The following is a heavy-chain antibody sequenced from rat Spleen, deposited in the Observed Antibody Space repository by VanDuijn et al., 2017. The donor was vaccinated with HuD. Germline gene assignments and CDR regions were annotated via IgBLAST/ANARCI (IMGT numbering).Heavy chain of an antibody. Sequence: EVQLVESDGGLVQPGRSLKLSCAASGFTFSDYNMAWVRQAPKKGLEWVATISYDGSSTYYRDSVKGRFTISRDNAKSTLYLQMDSLRSEDTATYYCTREDYYSTIFAYWGQGTLVTVSS. CDR2: ISYDGSST. J-gene: IGHJ3*01. CDR1: GFTFSDYN. D-gene: IGHD1-2*01. V-gene: IGHV5-7*01. CDR3: TREDYYSTIFAY.